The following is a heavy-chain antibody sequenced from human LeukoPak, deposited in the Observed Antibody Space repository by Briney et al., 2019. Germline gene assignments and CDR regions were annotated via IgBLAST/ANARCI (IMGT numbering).Heavy chain of an antibody. V-gene: IGHV1-18*01. CDR1: GYTFTSYG. CDR2: ISAYNGNT. D-gene: IGHD3-9*01. J-gene: IGHJ6*02. CDR3: ARDTSDVLRYFDWLTYYYYYGMDV. Sequence: ASVKVSCKVSGYTFTSYGISWVRQAPGQGLEWMGWISAYNGNTNYAQKLQGRVTMTTDTSTSTAYMELRSLRSDDTAVYYCARDTSDVLRYFDWLTYYYYYGMDVWGQGTTVTVSS.